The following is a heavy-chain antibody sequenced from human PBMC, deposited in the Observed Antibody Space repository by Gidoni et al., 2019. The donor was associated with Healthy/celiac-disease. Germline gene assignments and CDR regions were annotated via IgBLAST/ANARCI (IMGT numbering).Heavy chain of an antibody. Sequence: EVQLVESGGGLVQPGGSLRLSCAASVFTFSSYEMNWFRQAPGKGLEWVSYISSSGSTIYYADSVKGRFTISRDNAKNSLYLQMNSLRAEDTAVYYCARDPPYYYDSSGYPSTNWFDPWGQGTLVTVSS. CDR1: VFTFSSYE. V-gene: IGHV3-48*03. D-gene: IGHD3-22*01. J-gene: IGHJ5*02. CDR2: ISSSGSTI. CDR3: ARDPPYYYDSSGYPSTNWFDP.